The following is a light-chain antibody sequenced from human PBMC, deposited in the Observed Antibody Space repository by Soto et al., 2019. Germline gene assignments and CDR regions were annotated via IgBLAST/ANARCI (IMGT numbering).Light chain of an antibody. CDR2: LNSDGSH. CDR1: SGHSSYA. J-gene: IGLJ2*01. Sequence: QLVLTQSPSASASLGASVKLTCTLSSGHSSYAIAWHQHQSEKGPRYLMKLNSDGSHSKGDGIPDRFSGSSSGAERYLTISSLQSDDEADYYCQTWGTGFRLFGGGTKLTVL. V-gene: IGLV4-69*01. CDR3: QTWGTGFRL.